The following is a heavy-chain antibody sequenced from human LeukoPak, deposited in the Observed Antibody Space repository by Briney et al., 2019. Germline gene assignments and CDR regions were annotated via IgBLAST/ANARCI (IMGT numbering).Heavy chain of an antibody. CDR2: ISGSGGST. D-gene: IGHD4-23*01. CDR1: GFTFSSYV. J-gene: IGHJ3*02. CDR3: AKGRWGFDI. Sequence: GGSLRLYCAASGFTFSSYVMSWVRQAPGKGLKWVSAISGSGGSTYYADYVKGRFTISRDNSKNTLYLQMNSLRAEDTAVYYCAKGRWGFDIWGQGTMVTVSS. V-gene: IGHV3-23*01.